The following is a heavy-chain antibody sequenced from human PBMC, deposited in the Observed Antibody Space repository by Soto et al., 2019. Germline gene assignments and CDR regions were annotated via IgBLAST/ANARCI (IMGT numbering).Heavy chain of an antibody. Sequence: AGSLRLSCADSEFDFSSDGIHWVRQAPGKGLEWVAASSYDGRETFYADSAKGRFTVSKEMSKNTAFLQMNALRHEGTAVYFCARDSGWPILNFDNWGQGTPVTVSS. D-gene: IGHD3-10*01. CDR2: SSYDGRET. J-gene: IGHJ4*02. V-gene: IGHV3-30*03. CDR1: EFDFSSDG. CDR3: ARDSGWPILNFDN.